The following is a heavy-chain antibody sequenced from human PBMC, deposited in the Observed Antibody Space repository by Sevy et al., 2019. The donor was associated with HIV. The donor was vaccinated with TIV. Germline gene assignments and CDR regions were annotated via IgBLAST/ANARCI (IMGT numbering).Heavy chain of an antibody. CDR3: ARTEPGIAAYGMDV. V-gene: IGHV1-8*01. CDR1: GYTFTSYD. D-gene: IGHD6-13*01. CDR2: MNPNSGNT. Sequence: ASVKVSCKASGYTFTSYDINWVRQATGQGLEWMGWMNPNSGNTGYAQKFQGRVTMTRNTSIGTAYMELGSLRSEDTAVYYCARTEPGIAAYGMDVWGQGTTVTVSS. J-gene: IGHJ6*02.